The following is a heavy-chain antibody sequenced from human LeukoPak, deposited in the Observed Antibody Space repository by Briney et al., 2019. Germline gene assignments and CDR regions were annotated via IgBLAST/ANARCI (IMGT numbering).Heavy chain of an antibody. D-gene: IGHD2-15*01. CDR1: GFTFSSYS. CDR2: IRGDGSST. J-gene: IGHJ4*02. V-gene: IGHV3-74*01. Sequence: HPGGSLRLSCAASGFTFSSYSMNWVRQAPGKGLEWVSLIRGDGSSTYADSVKGRFTNSRDTAKNTLYLEMNSLRAEDTAVYYCARDGTSGNFDYWGQGTLVTVSS. CDR3: ARDGTSGNFDY.